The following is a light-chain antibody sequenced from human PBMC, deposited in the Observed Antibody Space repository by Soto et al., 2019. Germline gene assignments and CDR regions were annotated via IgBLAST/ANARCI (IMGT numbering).Light chain of an antibody. Sequence: EIVMTQSPATLSVSPGERATLFGRASQTGTGALPWYHQKPGQAPRVLIYGASTRATGIPDRFSGSGSGKEFTLTISSLQSEDFAVYYCQQYNDWPPSTFGQGTNVEIK. CDR3: QQYNDWPPST. CDR1: QTGTGA. CDR2: GAS. V-gene: IGKV3-15*01. J-gene: IGKJ2*01.